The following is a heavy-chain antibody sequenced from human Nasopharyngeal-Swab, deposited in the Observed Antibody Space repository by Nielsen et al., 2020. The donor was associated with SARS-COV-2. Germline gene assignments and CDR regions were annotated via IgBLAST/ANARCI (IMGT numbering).Heavy chain of an antibody. CDR1: GFIFSSYW. CDR3: ARESIAAAGPGMDV. Sequence: GGSLRLSCAASGFIFSSYWMHWVRQAPGKGLVWVSRIKSDGSSTSYADSVKGRFTISRDNAKNTLFPQMNSLRAEDTAVYYCARESIAAAGPGMDVWGQGTTVTVSS. J-gene: IGHJ6*02. CDR2: IKSDGSST. V-gene: IGHV3-74*01. D-gene: IGHD6-13*01.